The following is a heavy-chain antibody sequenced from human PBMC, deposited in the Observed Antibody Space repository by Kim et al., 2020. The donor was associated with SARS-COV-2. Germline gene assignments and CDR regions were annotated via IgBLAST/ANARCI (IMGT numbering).Heavy chain of an antibody. CDR3: ARGSGWAFDY. J-gene: IGHJ4*02. Sequence: TKYSQSFRARVTITRDTTASTAYMELSSLRSEDTAVYYCARGSGWAFDYWGQGTLVTVAS. D-gene: IGHD6-19*01. CDR2: T. V-gene: IGHV1-3*01.